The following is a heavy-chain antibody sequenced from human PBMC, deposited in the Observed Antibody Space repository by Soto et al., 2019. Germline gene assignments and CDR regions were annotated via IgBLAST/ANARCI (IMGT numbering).Heavy chain of an antibody. CDR2: IYYSGST. CDR1: GGSISSYY. D-gene: IGHD3-22*01. V-gene: IGHV4-59*01. CDR3: ASAATYYYDSSGYFQH. Sequence: SETLSLTSTVSGGSISSYYWSWIRQPPGKGLEWIGYIYYSGSTNYNPSLKSRVTISVDTSKNQFSLKLSSVTAADTAVYYCASAATYYYDSSGYFQHWGQGTLVTVSS. J-gene: IGHJ1*01.